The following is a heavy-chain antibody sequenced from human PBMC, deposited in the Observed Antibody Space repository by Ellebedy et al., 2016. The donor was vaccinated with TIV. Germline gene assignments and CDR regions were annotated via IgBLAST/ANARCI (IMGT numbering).Heavy chain of an antibody. J-gene: IGHJ4*02. Sequence: MPSETLSLTCTVSGGSISSSSYYWAWIRQPPGKGLEWIGSIYYSGSTYYNPSLKSRVTISVDTSKNQFSLKLSSVTAADTAVYYCARGTMVRGVPSFDYWGQGTLVTVSS. CDR3: ARGTMVRGVPSFDY. V-gene: IGHV4-39*07. D-gene: IGHD3-10*01. CDR2: IYYSGST. CDR1: GGSISSSSYY.